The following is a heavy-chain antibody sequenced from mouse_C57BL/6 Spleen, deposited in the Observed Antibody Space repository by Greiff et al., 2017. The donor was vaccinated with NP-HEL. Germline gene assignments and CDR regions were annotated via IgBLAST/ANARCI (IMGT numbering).Heavy chain of an antibody. Sequence: EVQLQQSGPELVKPGASVKISCKASGYSFTGYYMHWVKQSSEKSLEWIGEINPSTGGTSYNQKFKGKATLTVDKSSSTAYMQLKSLTSEDSAVYYCGRGITEDYWGQGTTLTVSS. J-gene: IGHJ2*01. V-gene: IGHV1-43*01. CDR2: INPSTGGT. CDR1: GYSFTGYY. CDR3: GRGITEDY. D-gene: IGHD2-4*01.